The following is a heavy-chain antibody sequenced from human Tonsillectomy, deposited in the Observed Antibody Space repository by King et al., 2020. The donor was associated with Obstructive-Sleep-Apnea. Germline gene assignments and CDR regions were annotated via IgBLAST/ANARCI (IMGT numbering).Heavy chain of an antibody. CDR1: GYTFTDYY. D-gene: IGHD2-21*02. CDR2: INPNSGDT. Sequence: VQLVESGADVKKPGASVKVSCKASGYTFTDYYIHWVRQAPGQGLEWMGWINPNSGDTNYAQKFQGRVTMTRDTSISTAYMELNRLGSDDTAVYYCTRGVTYWGQGTLVTVSS. J-gene: IGHJ4*02. V-gene: IGHV1-2*02. CDR3: TRGVTY.